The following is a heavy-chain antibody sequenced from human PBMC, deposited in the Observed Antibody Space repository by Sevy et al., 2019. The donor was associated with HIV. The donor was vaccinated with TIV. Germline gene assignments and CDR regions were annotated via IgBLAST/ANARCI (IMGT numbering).Heavy chain of an antibody. D-gene: IGHD6-13*01. V-gene: IGHV1-8*01. CDR2: MTPNSGNT. CDR1: GYTFTTYD. J-gene: IGHJ6*01. CDR3: ARVYAASGGAKGMDV. Sequence: ASVKVSCKASGYTFTTYDIIWVRQATGQGLEWMGWMTPNSGNTGYAQKFQGRVTMTRNTSISTAYMDLSSLRSEDTAVYYCARVYAASGGAKGMDVWGQGTTVTVSS.